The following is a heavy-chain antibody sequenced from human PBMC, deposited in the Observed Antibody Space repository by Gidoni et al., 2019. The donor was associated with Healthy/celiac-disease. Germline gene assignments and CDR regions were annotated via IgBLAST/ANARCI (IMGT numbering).Heavy chain of an antibody. CDR2: IYGNDDK. V-gene: IGHV2-5*01. Sequence: QITLKESGPTLVKPTQTLTLTCTFSGFSLSTSGVGVGWRRQPPGQALEWLALIYGNDDKCSSPSLKSRLTITKDTSKNQVVLTMTNMDPIDTTTYYCARVPEPYSSKGRTPFDYWGQGTLVTVSS. J-gene: IGHJ4*02. D-gene: IGHD6-13*01. CDR3: ARVPEPYSSKGRTPFDY. CDR1: GFSLSTSGVG.